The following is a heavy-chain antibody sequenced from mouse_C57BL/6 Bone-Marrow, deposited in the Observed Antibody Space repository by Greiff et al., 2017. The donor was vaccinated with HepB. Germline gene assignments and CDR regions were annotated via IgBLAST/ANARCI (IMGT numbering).Heavy chain of an antibody. CDR1: GFSFNTYA. J-gene: IGHJ4*01. Sequence: DVMLVESGGGLVQPKGSLKLSCAASGFSFNTYAMNWVRQAPGKGLEWVARIRSKSNNYATYYADSVKDRFTISRDDSESMLYLQMNNLKTEDTDMYYCVGFPRIYDGYYVGYAMDYWGQGTSVTVSS. CDR3: VGFPRIYDGYYVGYAMDY. D-gene: IGHD2-3*01. V-gene: IGHV10-1*01. CDR2: IRSKSNNYAT.